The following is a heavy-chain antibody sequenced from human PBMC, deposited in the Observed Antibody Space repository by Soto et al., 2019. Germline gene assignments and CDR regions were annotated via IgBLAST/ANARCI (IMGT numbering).Heavy chain of an antibody. Sequence: EVQLVESGGGLVKPGGSLRLSCAASGFTFTRYSMNWVRQAPGKGLEWVSYIYYGDSMKGRFTISRHNAKNALYLEMNSLRAEDTAVYYCARESEDLTSNFDYWGQGTLVTVSS. CDR2: I. J-gene: IGHJ4*02. CDR1: GFTFTRYS. V-gene: IGHV3-21*06. CDR3: ARESEDLTSNFDY.